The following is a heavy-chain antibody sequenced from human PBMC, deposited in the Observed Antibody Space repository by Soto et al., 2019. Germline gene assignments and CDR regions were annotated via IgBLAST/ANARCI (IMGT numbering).Heavy chain of an antibody. CDR3: ARGIAVAGGGDY. CDR2: MSFDGSTT. CDR1: GFTFSNYA. V-gene: IGHV3-30-3*01. D-gene: IGHD6-19*01. Sequence: QVQLVESGGGVVQPGRSLRLSCAASGFTFSNYAMHWVRQAPGKGLEWVAVMSFDGSTTFYADSVKGRFTISRDNSKDTLFLQMDSLRIEDTAVYYCARGIAVAGGGDYWGQGTLVTVSS. J-gene: IGHJ4*02.